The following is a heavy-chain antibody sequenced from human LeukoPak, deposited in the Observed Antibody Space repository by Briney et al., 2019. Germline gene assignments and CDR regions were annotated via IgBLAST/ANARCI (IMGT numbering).Heavy chain of an antibody. D-gene: IGHD3-22*01. J-gene: IGHJ3*02. V-gene: IGHV4-59*01. Sequence: KASETLSRTCTGSGCSISSYYWSWIRQPPGKGLEWIGYIYYSGSTNYNPSLKSRVNISVDTSKNQFSLKLSSVTAADTAVYYCARVIRYYYDSSGYDAFDIWGQGTMVTVSS. CDR1: GCSISSYY. CDR2: IYYSGST. CDR3: ARVIRYYYDSSGYDAFDI.